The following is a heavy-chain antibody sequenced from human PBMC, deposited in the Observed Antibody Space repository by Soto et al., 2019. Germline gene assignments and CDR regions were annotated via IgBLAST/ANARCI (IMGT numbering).Heavy chain of an antibody. D-gene: IGHD6-25*01. Sequence: GGSLRLSCAASGFTVSSNYMSWVRQAPGKGLEWVSVIYSGGSTYYADSVKGRFTISRDNSKNTLYLQMNSLRAEDTAVYYCARDRNGQRYFDYWGQGTLVTVSS. J-gene: IGHJ4*02. CDR3: ARDRNGQRYFDY. CDR1: GFTVSSNY. CDR2: IYSGGST. V-gene: IGHV3-66*01.